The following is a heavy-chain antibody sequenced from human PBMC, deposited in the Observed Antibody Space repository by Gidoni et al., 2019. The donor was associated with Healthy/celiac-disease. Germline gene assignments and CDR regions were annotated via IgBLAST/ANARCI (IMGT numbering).Heavy chain of an antibody. CDR1: GFTFCRYA. CDR2: ISGSGGST. V-gene: IGHV3-23*01. D-gene: IGHD3-3*01. Sequence: VQLLASGGGLVQPGGSLRLSCAASGFTFCRYAMSWVRQAPGKGLGWVSAISGSGGSTYYADSVKGRFTISRDNSKNTLYLQMNSLRAEDTAVYYCAKDGSIFGVVRAYYFDYWGQGTLVTVSS. CDR3: AKDGSIFGVVRAYYFDY. J-gene: IGHJ4*02.